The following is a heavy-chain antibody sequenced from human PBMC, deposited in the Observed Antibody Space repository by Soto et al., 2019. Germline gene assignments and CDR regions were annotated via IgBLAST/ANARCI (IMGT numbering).Heavy chain of an antibody. J-gene: IGHJ4*02. V-gene: IGHV1-69*08. Sequence: QVQLVQSGAEVKKPGSSVKVSCKASGGTFSSYTISWVRQAPGQGLEWMGRIIPILGISNYAQKFQGRVTITADKSTSTAYMELSSLRSEDTAVYYCARERPYGSGPDFDYWGQGTLVTVSS. CDR2: IIPILGIS. CDR1: GGTFSSYT. CDR3: ARERPYGSGPDFDY. D-gene: IGHD3-10*01.